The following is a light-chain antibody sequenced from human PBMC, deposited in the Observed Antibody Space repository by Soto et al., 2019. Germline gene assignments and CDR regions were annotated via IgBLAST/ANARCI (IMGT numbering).Light chain of an antibody. V-gene: IGLV2-8*01. CDR2: EVS. J-gene: IGLJ1*01. CDR1: SSDVGGYNY. CDR3: SSYAGRNNLV. Sequence: QSVLTQPPSASGSPGQSVTISCTGTSSDVGGYNYVSWYQQHPGKAPKLMIYEVSKRPSGVPDRFSGSKSDNTASLTVSGLQAEDEADYYCSSYAGRNNLVFGTGTKVTVL.